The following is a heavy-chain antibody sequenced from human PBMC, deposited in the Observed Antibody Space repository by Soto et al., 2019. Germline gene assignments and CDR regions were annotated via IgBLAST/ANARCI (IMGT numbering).Heavy chain of an antibody. D-gene: IGHD3-22*01. CDR3: ASLYYYDSSGYCPY. Sequence: ASVKVSCKASGYTFTSYGISWVRQAPGQGLEWMGWMNPNSCNTNYAQKFQGRVTMTRNTSISTAYMELSSLRSEDTAVYYCASLYYYDSSGYCPYWGRGTLVTVSS. V-gene: IGHV1-8*02. CDR2: MNPNSCNT. CDR1: GYTFTSYG. J-gene: IGHJ4*02.